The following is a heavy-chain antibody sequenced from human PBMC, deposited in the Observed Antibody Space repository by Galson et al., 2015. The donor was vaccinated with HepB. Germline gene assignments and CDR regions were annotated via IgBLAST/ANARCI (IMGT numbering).Heavy chain of an antibody. D-gene: IGHD6-13*01. CDR3: ARGRRIAAAGGAFDI. J-gene: IGHJ3*02. V-gene: IGHV3-21*01. Sequence: SLRLSCAASGFTFSSYSMNWVRQAPGKGLEWVSSISSSSYIYYADSVKGRFTISRDNAKNSLYLQMNSLRAEDTAVYYCARGRRIAAAGGAFDIWGQGTMVTVSS. CDR2: ISSSSYI. CDR1: GFTFSSYS.